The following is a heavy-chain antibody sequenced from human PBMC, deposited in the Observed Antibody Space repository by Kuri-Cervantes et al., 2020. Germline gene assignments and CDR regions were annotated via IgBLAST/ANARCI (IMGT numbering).Heavy chain of an antibody. CDR3: AREGGYGDYAAFDY. D-gene: IGHD4-17*01. Sequence: SETLSLTCAVYGGSFSGYYWSWIRQPPGKGLEWIGEINHSGSTNYNPSLKSRVTISVDTSKNQFSLKLSSVTAADTAVYYCAREGGYGDYAAFDYWGQGTLVTVSS. CDR1: GGSFSGYY. CDR2: INHSGST. V-gene: IGHV4-34*01. J-gene: IGHJ4*02.